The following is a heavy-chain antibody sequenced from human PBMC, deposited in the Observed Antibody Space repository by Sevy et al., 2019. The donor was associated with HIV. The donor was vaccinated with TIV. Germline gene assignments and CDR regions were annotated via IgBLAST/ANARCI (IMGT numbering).Heavy chain of an antibody. D-gene: IGHD3-10*01. CDR2: IILSGGDT. Sequence: GGSLRLSCAASGFTFSTYAMTWVRQAPGKGLEWVSVIILSGGDTYYANSGKGRFTISRDNSKNTLYLQMNSLTAEDTAVYYCAKDRVSGTYYTGDFDYWGQGTLVTVSS. V-gene: IGHV3-23*01. J-gene: IGHJ4*02. CDR3: AKDRVSGTYYTGDFDY. CDR1: GFTFSTYA.